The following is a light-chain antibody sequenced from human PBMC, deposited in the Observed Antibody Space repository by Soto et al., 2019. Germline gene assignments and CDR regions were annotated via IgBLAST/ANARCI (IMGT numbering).Light chain of an antibody. V-gene: IGKV3-20*01. CDR3: QQYGSSPPLT. CDR1: QSVSSSY. CDR2: GAS. J-gene: IGKJ4*01. Sequence: IVLTQSPGTLSLSPGERATLSCRASQSVSSSYLAWYQQKPGQAPRLLIYGASSRATGIPDRFSGSGSGTVFTLTISGLEPEDFAVYYCQQYGSSPPLTFGGGTKVEIK.